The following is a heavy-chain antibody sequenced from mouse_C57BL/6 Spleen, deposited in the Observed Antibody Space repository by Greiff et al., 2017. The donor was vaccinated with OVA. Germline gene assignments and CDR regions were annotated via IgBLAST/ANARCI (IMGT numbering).Heavy chain of an antibody. CDR1: GYAFSSSW. J-gene: IGHJ2*01. D-gene: IGHD2-3*01. CDR3: ARDDGYL. V-gene: IGHV1-82*01. CDR2: IYPGDGDT. Sequence: VKLMESGPELVKPGASVKISCKASGYAFSSSWMNWVKQRPGKGLEWIGRIYPGDGDTNYNGKFKGKATLTADKSSSTAYMQLSSLTSEDSAVYFCARDDGYLWGQGTTLTVSS.